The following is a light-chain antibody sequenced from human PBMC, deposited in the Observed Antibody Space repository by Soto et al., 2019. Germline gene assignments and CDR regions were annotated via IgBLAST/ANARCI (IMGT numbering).Light chain of an antibody. Sequence: DIQMTQYPSTLSASVGERVTISCRASQSVNNWLAWYQRKPGKAPKLLIHDASTFASGIPSRFSGSGSGTEFTLTISSLQPDDFATYYCQQYNSYWTFGQGTKVEIK. J-gene: IGKJ1*01. CDR1: QSVNNW. V-gene: IGKV1-5*01. CDR3: QQYNSYWT. CDR2: DAS.